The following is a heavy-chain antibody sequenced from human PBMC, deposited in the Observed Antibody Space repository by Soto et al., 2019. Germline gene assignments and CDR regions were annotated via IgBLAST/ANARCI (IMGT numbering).Heavy chain of an antibody. CDR2: INGYGHGA. CDR3: VSDLSGDFYY. CDR1: GYSFTTYG. J-gene: IGHJ4*02. V-gene: IGHV1-18*01. Sequence: QVQLVQSGAEVRQPGASVKVSCKASGYSFTTYGMSWVRQAPGQGLEYMGWINGYGHGAKYVQRFQGRFSMTTDTSTNTVYMDLRSLTSDDTAVYYCVSDLSGDFYYWGQGTVVIVSP. D-gene: IGHD3-10*01.